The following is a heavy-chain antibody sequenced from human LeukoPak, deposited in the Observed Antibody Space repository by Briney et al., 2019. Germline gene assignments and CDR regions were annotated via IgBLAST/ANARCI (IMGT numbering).Heavy chain of an antibody. CDR3: ARVRTSGKYFDY. Sequence: VAAVKVSCKASGYTFTSYALHGVRQAPGQRREWMGWINAGNGNTKYSQKFQGRVTITRDTSASTAYMELSSLRSEDTAVYYCARVRTSGKYFDYWGQGTLVTVSS. CDR2: INAGNGNT. J-gene: IGHJ4*02. CDR1: GYTFTSYA. V-gene: IGHV1-3*01. D-gene: IGHD1-14*01.